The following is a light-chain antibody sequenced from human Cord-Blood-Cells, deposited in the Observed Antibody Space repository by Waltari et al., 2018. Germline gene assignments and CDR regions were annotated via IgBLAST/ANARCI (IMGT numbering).Light chain of an antibody. CDR3: QQYYSTPPYS. Sequence: DIVMTQSPDSLAVSLGERATINCKSSQSVLYSSNNKNYLAWYQQKPGQPPKLLIYWAATREFGVPVRFSGRGSGTDFTLTISSLQDEDVGVYCCQQYYSTPPYSFGQGTKLEIK. V-gene: IGKV4-1*01. CDR2: WAA. CDR1: QSVLYSSNNKNY. J-gene: IGKJ2*03.